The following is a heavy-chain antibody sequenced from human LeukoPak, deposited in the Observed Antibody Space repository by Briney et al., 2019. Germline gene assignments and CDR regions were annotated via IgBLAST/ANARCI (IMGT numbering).Heavy chain of an antibody. CDR2: IFYSGNT. J-gene: IGHJ4*02. CDR3: ARVTGYMIEDYFDY. V-gene: IGHV4-59*01. CDR1: GGSISSYY. Sequence: SETLSLTCTVSGGSISSYYWSWIRQPPGKGLEWIGYIFYSGNTNYNPSLKSRVTISVDTSKNQISLRLSSVTAADTAVYYCARVTGYMIEDYFDYWGQGTLVTVSS. D-gene: IGHD3-22*01.